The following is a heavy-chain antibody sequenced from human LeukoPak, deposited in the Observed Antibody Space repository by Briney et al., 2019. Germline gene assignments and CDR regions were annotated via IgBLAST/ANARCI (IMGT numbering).Heavy chain of an antibody. CDR1: GGTSNSHA. CDR3: AKRAFIAAAGTWFDP. Sequence: SVKVSCKASGGTSNSHAISWVRQAPGQGLEWMGGIIPIFGTANYAQKFQGRVTITTDESTSTAYMELSSLRSEDTAVYYCAKRAFIAAAGTWFDPWGQGTLVTVSS. D-gene: IGHD6-13*01. J-gene: IGHJ5*02. CDR2: IIPIFGTA. V-gene: IGHV1-69*05.